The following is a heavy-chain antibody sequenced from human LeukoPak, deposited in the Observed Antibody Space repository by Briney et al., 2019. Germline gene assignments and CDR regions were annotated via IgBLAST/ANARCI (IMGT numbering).Heavy chain of an antibody. Sequence: SETLSLTCAVYGGSFSGYYWSWIRQPPGKGLEWIGEINHSGSTNYNPSLKSRVTISVDTSKNQFSLKLSSVIAADTAVYYCARFGNTVVTPGFGYWGQGTLVTVSS. CDR2: INHSGST. J-gene: IGHJ4*02. V-gene: IGHV4-34*01. D-gene: IGHD4-23*01. CDR3: ARFGNTVVTPGFGY. CDR1: GGSFSGYY.